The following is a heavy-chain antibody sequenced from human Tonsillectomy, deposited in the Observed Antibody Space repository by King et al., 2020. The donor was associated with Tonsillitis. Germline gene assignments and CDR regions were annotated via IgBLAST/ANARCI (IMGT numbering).Heavy chain of an antibody. CDR3: ANWYY. CDR1: GFNFSTYA. V-gene: IGHV3-23*04. Sequence: VQLVESGGGLIQPGGSLRISCAASGFNFSTYALTWVRQAPGKGLEWVSAISSSGNTTYYADSVKGRFTVSRDNVKNTLFLQMNSLTADDTAVYYCANWYYWGQGTLVTVSS. J-gene: IGHJ4*02. CDR2: ISSSGNTT.